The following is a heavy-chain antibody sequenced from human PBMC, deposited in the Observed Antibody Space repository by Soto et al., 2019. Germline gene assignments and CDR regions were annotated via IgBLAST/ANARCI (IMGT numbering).Heavy chain of an antibody. V-gene: IGHV3-23*01. CDR1: GFTFSSYA. D-gene: IGHD6-19*01. CDR2: ISGSGGST. J-gene: IGHJ4*02. CDR3: RVTVAGYYFDY. Sequence: GGSLRLSCAASGFTFSSYAMSWVRQAPGKGLEWVSAISGSGGSTYYADSVKGRFTISRDNSKNTLYLQMNSLRAEDTAVHYCRVTVAGYYFDYWGQGTLVTVSS.